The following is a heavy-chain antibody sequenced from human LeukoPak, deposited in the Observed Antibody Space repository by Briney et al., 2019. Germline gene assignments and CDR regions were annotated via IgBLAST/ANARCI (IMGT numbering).Heavy chain of an antibody. V-gene: IGHV4-59*01. J-gene: IGHJ5*02. Sequence: SETLSLTCTVSGGSISSYYWSWIRQPPGKGLEWIGYIYYSGSTNYNPSLKSRVTISVDTSKNQFSLKLSSVTAADTAVYYCARMIHTYYYDSSGYYYNWFDPWGQGTLVTVSS. CDR2: IYYSGST. CDR1: GGSISSYY. D-gene: IGHD3-22*01. CDR3: ARMIHTYYYDSSGYYYNWFDP.